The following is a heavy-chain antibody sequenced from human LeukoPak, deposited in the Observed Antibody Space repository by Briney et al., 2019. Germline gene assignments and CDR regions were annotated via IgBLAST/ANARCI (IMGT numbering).Heavy chain of an antibody. D-gene: IGHD3-22*01. CDR2: ITTGDGNT. V-gene: IGHV3-23*01. J-gene: IGHJ3*02. CDR1: GFTFSSYA. CDR3: ARDSNYYDGSAYYDVFDI. Sequence: GGSLRLSCAASGFTFSSYAMSWVRQAPGKGLKWVSTITTGDGNTYYADSVKGRFTVSRDDSKNTLYLQMNSLRAEDTAVYYCARDSNYYDGSAYYDVFDIWGQGTMVIVSS.